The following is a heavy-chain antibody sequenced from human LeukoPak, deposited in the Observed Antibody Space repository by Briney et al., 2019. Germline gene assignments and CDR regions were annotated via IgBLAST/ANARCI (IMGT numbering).Heavy chain of an antibody. V-gene: IGHV3-7*01. CDR2: IKQEGSEK. CDR3: ARDIYDFWSGYSYNWFDP. J-gene: IGHJ5*02. CDR1: GYTFSSYW. Sequence: GGSLRLSCAASGYTFSSYWMSWVRQAPGKGLEWVANIKQEGSEKYYVDSVKGRFTISRDNAKNSLYLQMNSLRAEDTAVYYCARDIYDFWSGYSYNWFDPWGQGTLVTVSS. D-gene: IGHD3-3*01.